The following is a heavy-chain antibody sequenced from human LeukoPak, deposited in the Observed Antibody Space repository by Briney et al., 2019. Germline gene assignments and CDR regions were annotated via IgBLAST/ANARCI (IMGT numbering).Heavy chain of an antibody. CDR2: IYYSGST. Sequence: PSETLSLTCTVSGGSISSSSYYWGWIRQPPGKGLEWIGSIYYSGSTYYNPSLKSRVTISVDTSKNQFSLKLSSVTAADTAVYYCARELGIAAADYYYYYYMDVWGKGTTVTVSS. D-gene: IGHD6-13*01. CDR3: ARELGIAAADYYYYYYMDV. CDR1: GGSISSSSYY. V-gene: IGHV4-39*07. J-gene: IGHJ6*03.